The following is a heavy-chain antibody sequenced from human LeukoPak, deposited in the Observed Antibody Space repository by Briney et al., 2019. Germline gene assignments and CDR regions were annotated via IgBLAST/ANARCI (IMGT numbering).Heavy chain of an antibody. CDR2: IGGGGGDR. J-gene: IGHJ4*02. Sequence: PGGSLRLSCAGSGFIFSSYAMNWVRRAPGKGLEWVSTIGGGGGDRHYADSVKGRFTISRDNSKNTLYLQMNSLRAEDTAVYYCAKNTRGCRYGEFDYWGQGTLVTVSS. CDR3: AKNTRGCRYGEFDY. CDR1: GFIFSSYA. V-gene: IGHV3-23*01. D-gene: IGHD3-16*02.